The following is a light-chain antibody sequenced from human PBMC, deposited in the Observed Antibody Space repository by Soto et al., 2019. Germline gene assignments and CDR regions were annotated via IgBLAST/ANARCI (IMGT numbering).Light chain of an antibody. Sequence: DIQMTQSPSTLSASVGDKVTITCRASQSITDRLAWYQQKSGRAPNLLIYDASSLESGVPSRFSGSGSGTEFTLTISSLQPDDFATYYCQQYNSYSRTFGQGTKVDIK. CDR3: QQYNSYSRT. V-gene: IGKV1-5*01. CDR2: DAS. CDR1: QSITDR. J-gene: IGKJ1*01.